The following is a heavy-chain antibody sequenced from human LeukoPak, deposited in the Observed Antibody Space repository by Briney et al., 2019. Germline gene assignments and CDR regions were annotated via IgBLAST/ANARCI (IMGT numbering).Heavy chain of an antibody. CDR3: ARDRQGSGYDLSWFDY. CDR1: GGSFSGYY. V-gene: IGHV4-34*01. CDR2: INHSGSI. J-gene: IGHJ4*02. D-gene: IGHD5-12*01. Sequence: SETLSLTCAVYGGSFSGYYWSWIRQPPGKGLEWIGEINHSGSINYNPSLKSRVTISVDTSKNQFSLKLSSVTAADTAVYYCARDRQGSGYDLSWFDYWGQGTLVTVSS.